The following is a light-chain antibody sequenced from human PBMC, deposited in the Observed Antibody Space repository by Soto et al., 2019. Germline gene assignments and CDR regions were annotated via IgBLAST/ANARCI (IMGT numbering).Light chain of an antibody. CDR3: QQGCSTPWT. CDR1: QNVCNY. CDR2: GAS. V-gene: IGKV1-39*01. J-gene: IGKJ1*01. Sequence: IQMTQSPPSQSASIGDSAILTCRSGQNVCNYLNWYKQTPGSVPSILIYGASTLHAGVSSRFSGAGFGGAFSLTITDLQPADFAAEYCQQGCSTPWTFGQGTTVEI.